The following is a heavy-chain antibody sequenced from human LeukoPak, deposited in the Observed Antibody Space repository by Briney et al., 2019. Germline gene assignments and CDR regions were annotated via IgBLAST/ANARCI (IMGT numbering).Heavy chain of an antibody. V-gene: IGHV4-4*07. Sequence: SETLSLTCTVSGDSLSSFYWTWIRQPAGKGLEWIGYIYSSVGPKYNPSLKSRVTMSVDTSKNQFSLSWTSVTAADTAVYYCARQPRGLDYYDSSSYPSYFDYWGQGTLVTVSS. CDR3: ARQPRGLDYYDSSSYPSYFDY. CDR1: GDSLSSFY. D-gene: IGHD3-22*01. J-gene: IGHJ4*02. CDR2: IYSSVGP.